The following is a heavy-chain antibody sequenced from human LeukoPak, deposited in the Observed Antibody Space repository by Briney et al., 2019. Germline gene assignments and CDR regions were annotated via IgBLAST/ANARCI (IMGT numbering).Heavy chain of an antibody. Sequence: GGSLRLSCAASGFAFRDYYMDWVRQAPGKGLEWVAYISNSGAIIYYAESVKGRFTISRDNAKDSLYLQMNSLRAEDTALYYCARDLAMAGRDLDYWGQGTLVTVSS. V-gene: IGHV3-11*01. J-gene: IGHJ4*02. CDR3: ARDLAMAGRDLDY. D-gene: IGHD6-19*01. CDR2: ISNSGAII. CDR1: GFAFRDYY.